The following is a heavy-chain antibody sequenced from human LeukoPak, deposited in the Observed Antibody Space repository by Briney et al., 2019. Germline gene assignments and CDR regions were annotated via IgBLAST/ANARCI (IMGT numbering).Heavy chain of an antibody. J-gene: IGHJ5*02. V-gene: IGHV3-21*01. CDR2: ISSSSSYI. CDR3: ARDSGVTYRWFDP. CDR1: GFTFSSYS. Sequence: GGSLRLSCAASGFTFSSYSMNWVRQAPGKGLEWVSSISSSSSYIYYADSVKGRFTISRDKAKNSLYLQMNSLRAEDTAVYYCARDSGVTYRWFDPWGQGTLVTVSS. D-gene: IGHD1-26*01.